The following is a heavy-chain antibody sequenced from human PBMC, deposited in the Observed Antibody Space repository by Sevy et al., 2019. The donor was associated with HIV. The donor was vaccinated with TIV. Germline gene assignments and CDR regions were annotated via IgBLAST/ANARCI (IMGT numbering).Heavy chain of an antibody. J-gene: IGHJ5*02. CDR1: GYSFTSYW. CDR3: ARKYYDILTGYYRFDP. CDR2: IYPGDSDT. V-gene: IGHV5-51*01. D-gene: IGHD3-9*01. Sequence: GESLKISCKGSGYSFTSYWIGWVRQMPGKGLEWMGIIYPGDSDTRYSPSFQGQVTISADKSISTAYLQWSSLKASDTAMYYCARKYYDILTGYYRFDPWGQGTVVTVSS.